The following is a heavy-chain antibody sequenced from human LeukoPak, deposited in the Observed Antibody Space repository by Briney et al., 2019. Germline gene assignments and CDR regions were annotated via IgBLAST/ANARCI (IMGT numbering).Heavy chain of an antibody. CDR3: AGGGFSSDAFDI. D-gene: IGHD3-16*01. V-gene: IGHV1-69*13. CDR2: IIPIFGTA. J-gene: IGHJ3*02. Sequence: SVKVSCKASGGTFSSYAISWVRQAPGQGLEWMGGIIPIFGTANYAQKFQGRVTITADESTSTAYMELSSLRSEDTAVYYCAGGGFSSDAFDIWGQGTMVTVSS. CDR1: GGTFSSYA.